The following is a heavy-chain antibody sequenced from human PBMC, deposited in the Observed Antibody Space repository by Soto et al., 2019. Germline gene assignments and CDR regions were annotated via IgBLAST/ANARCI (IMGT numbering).Heavy chain of an antibody. Sequence: SETLSLTCTVSGGSITSGGYYWSWIRQHPGKGLEWIGYIYYSGSTYYNPSLKSRVTISVDTSKNQFSLKLSSVTAADTAVYYCARGRVRGVLYYGMDVWGQGTTVTVSS. CDR3: ARGRVRGVLYYGMDV. CDR1: GGSITSGGYY. D-gene: IGHD3-10*01. V-gene: IGHV4-31*03. J-gene: IGHJ6*02. CDR2: IYYSGST.